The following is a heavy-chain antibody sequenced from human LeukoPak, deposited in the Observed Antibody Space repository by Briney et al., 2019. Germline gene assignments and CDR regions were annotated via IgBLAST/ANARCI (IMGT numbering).Heavy chain of an antibody. CDR2: ISSSSSYI. J-gene: IGHJ6*02. CDR3: ARDSSYGMDV. V-gene: IGHV3-21*01. CDR1: GFTLTSYS. Sequence: GGSLRLSCAASGFTLTSYSMNWVRQAPGKGLEWVSSISSSSSYIYYADSVKGRFTISRDNAKNSLYLQMNSLRAEDTAIYYCARDSSYGMDVWGQGTTVTVSS.